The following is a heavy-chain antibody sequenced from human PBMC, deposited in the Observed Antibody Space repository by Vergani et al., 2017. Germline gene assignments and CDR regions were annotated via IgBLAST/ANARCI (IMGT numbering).Heavy chain of an antibody. D-gene: IGHD3-10*01. Sequence: EVQLVQSGAEVKKPGESLKISCKGSRYSFTSYWIGWVRQMPGKGLEWMGIIYLGDSDTRYSPSFQGQVTISADKSISTAYLRWSSLKASDTAMYYCARRGVGYYGSGREWDYWGQGTLVTVSS. CDR3: ARRGVGYYGSGREWDY. V-gene: IGHV5-51*01. J-gene: IGHJ4*02. CDR2: IYLGDSDT. CDR1: RYSFTSYW.